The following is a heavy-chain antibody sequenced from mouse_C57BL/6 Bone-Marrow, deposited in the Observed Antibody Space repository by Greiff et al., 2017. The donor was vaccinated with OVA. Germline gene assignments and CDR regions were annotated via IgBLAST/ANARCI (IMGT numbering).Heavy chain of an antibody. V-gene: IGHV1-18*01. D-gene: IGHD2-10*02. CDR3: ARSYGPLDYYAMDY. CDR1: GYTFTDYN. Sequence: EVQLQQSGPELVKPGASVKIPCKASGYTFTDYNMDWVKQSHGKSLEWIGDINPNNGGTIYNQKFKGKATLTVDKSSSTAYMELRSLTSEYTAVYDCARSYGPLDYYAMDYWGQGTSVTVSS. CDR2: INPNNGGT. J-gene: IGHJ4*01.